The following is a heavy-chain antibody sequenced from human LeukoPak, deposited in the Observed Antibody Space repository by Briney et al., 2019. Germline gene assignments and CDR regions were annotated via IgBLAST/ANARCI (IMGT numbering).Heavy chain of an antibody. J-gene: IGHJ4*02. V-gene: IGHV3-23*01. CDR3: AKDRPVDYDILAGYYTNY. CDR2: ISGSGGST. CDR1: GFTFSSYG. Sequence: GGSLRLSCAASGFTFSSYGMSWVRQAPGKGLEWVSAISGSGGSTYYADSVKGRFTISRDNSKNTLYLQMSSLRAEDTAVYYCAKDRPVDYDILAGYYTNYWGQGTLVTVSS. D-gene: IGHD3-9*01.